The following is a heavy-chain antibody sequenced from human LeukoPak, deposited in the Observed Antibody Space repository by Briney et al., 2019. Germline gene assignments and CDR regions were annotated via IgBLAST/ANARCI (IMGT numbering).Heavy chain of an antibody. V-gene: IGHV1-2*02. CDR2: INPNSGGT. CDR1: GYTFTGYY. Sequence: GASVKVSCKASGYTFTGYYMHWVRQAPEQGLEWMGWINPNSGGTNYAQKFQGRVTMTRDTSISTAYMELSRLRSDDTAVYYCARPAQLWFAPSQSEYIDYWGQGTLVTVSS. CDR3: ARPAQLWFAPSQSEYIDY. D-gene: IGHD3-10*01. J-gene: IGHJ4*02.